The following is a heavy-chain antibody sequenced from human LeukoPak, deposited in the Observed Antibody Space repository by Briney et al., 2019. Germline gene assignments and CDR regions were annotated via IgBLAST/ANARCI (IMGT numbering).Heavy chain of an antibody. CDR2: IYYSGST. V-gene: IGHV4-59*08. Sequence: PSETLSLTCTVSGGSISSYYWSGIRQPPGKGLEWIGYIYYSGSTNYNPSLKSRVTISVDTSKNQFSLKLSSVTAADTAVYYCARLDWYFDLWGRGTLVTVSS. CDR3: ARLDWYFDL. J-gene: IGHJ2*01. CDR1: GGSISSYY.